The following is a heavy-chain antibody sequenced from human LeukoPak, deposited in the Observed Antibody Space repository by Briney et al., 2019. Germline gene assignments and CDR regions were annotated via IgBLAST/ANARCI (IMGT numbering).Heavy chain of an antibody. V-gene: IGHV3-73*01. Sequence: QPGGSLRLSCAASGFTFSSYAMSWVRQASGKGLEWVGRIKSKPNNYATAYAASVKGRFTISRDDSKNTAYLQMNSLKTEDTAVYYCTTLFHPYCSGGSCVGYAFDIWGQGTMVTVSS. D-gene: IGHD2-15*01. J-gene: IGHJ3*02. CDR3: TTLFHPYCSGGSCVGYAFDI. CDR2: IKSKPNNYAT. CDR1: GFTFSSYA.